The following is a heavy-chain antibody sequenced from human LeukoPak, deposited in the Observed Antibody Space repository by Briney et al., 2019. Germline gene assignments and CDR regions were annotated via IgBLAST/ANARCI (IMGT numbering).Heavy chain of an antibody. CDR1: GFTFTSSA. V-gene: IGHV1-58*01. D-gene: IGHD1-26*01. CDR2: IVVCSGNT. Sequence: SVKVSCKASGFTFTSSAVQWVRQARGQRLEWIGWIVVCSGNTNYAQKFQERVTITRDMSTSTAYMELSSLRSEDTAVYYCAVDSGSYQFDYWGQGTLVTVSS. CDR3: AVDSGSYQFDY. J-gene: IGHJ4*02.